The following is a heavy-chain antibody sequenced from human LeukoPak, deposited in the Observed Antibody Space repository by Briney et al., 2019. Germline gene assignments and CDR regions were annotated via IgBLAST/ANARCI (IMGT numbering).Heavy chain of an antibody. V-gene: IGHV3-48*03. CDR2: ISSSGSTI. CDR3: AKGPDYDLLTGYSEGY. J-gene: IGHJ4*02. Sequence: PGGSLRLSCAASGFTFSSYEMNWVRQAPGKGLEWVSYISSSGSTIYYADSVKGRFTISRDNAKNSLYLQMNSLRAEDTAVYYCAKGPDYDLLTGYSEGYWGQGTLVTVSS. D-gene: IGHD3-9*01. CDR1: GFTFSSYE.